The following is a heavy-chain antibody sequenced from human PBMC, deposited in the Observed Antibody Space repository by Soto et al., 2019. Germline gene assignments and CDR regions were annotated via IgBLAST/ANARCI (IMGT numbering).Heavy chain of an antibody. CDR1: GFTFSSYD. V-gene: IGHV3-23*01. D-gene: IGHD3-16*01. CDR3: ARRHHLWAQPDRTYYGMDV. Sequence: EVQLLQSGGDLVQPGGSLRLSCATSGFTFSSYDMRWVRQAPGKGPEWVASITGNGDRTYYADLVRGRFSISRDNSMNTLYQQMNSLRYADTAVYYCARRHHLWAQPDRTYYGMDVWGHGTTVTVSS. J-gene: IGHJ6*02. CDR2: ITGNGDRT.